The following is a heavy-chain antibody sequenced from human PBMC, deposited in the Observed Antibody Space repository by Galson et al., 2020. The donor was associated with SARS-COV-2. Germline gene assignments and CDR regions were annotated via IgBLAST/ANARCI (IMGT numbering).Heavy chain of an antibody. V-gene: IGHV3-21*01. CDR3: ARVRAARLVYYYYMDV. D-gene: IGHD6-6*01. J-gene: IGHJ6*03. CDR2: ISSSSSYI. CDR1: GFTFSSYS. Sequence: NSGGSLRLSCAASGFTFSSYSMNWVRQAPGKVLEWVSSISSSSSYIYYADSVKGRFTISRDNAKHSLYLQMNSLSAEDTAVYYCARVRAARLVYYYYMDVWGKGTTVTVSS.